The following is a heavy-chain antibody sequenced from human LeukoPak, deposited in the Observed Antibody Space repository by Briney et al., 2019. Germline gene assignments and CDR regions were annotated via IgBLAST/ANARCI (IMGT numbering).Heavy chain of an antibody. V-gene: IGHV4-59*01. CDR2: IYDSGST. CDR1: GGSISSYY. D-gene: IGHD3-22*01. Sequence: SETLSLTCTVSGGSISSYYWSWIRQPPGKGLEWIGNIYDSGSTNYNPSLKSRVTISVDTSKSQCSLELSSVTAADTAVYYCARQSISGSSLSYFDYWSQGTLVNVSS. J-gene: IGHJ4*02. CDR3: ARQSISGSSLSYFDY.